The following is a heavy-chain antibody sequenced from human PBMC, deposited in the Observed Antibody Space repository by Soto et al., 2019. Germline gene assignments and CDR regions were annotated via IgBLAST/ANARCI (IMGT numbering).Heavy chain of an antibody. V-gene: IGHV4-34*01. Sequence: SETLSLTCAVYGGSFSGYYWNWIRQPPGKGLEWIGEINHSGSTNYNPSLKSRVTISVDTSKNQFSLKLSSVTAADTAVYFCATQVPNSQTYYAVFDYWGQGHLVTVSS. CDR2: INHSGST. CDR3: ATQVPNSQTYYAVFDY. D-gene: IGHD1-26*01. CDR1: GGSFSGYY. J-gene: IGHJ4*02.